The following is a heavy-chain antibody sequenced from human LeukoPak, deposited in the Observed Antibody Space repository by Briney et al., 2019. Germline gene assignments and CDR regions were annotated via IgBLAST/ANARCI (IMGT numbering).Heavy chain of an antibody. J-gene: IGHJ4*02. V-gene: IGHV4-59*08. Sequence: PSETLSLTCTVSGGSISSYYWNWIRQPPGKGLEWIGYIYYSGSTNYNPSLKSRVTISVDTSKNQFSLKLSSVTAADTAVYYCASRIMITFGGVIAFDYWGQGTLVTVSS. CDR1: GGSISSYY. CDR3: ASRIMITFGGVIAFDY. D-gene: IGHD3-16*02. CDR2: IYYSGST.